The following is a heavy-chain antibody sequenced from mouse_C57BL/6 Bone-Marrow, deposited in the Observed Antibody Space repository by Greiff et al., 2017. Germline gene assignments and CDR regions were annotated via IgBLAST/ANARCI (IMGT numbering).Heavy chain of an antibody. CDR2: IDPSDSYT. J-gene: IGHJ1*03. CDR1: GYTFTSYW. CDR3: ARSVLGYFDV. V-gene: IGHV1-59*01. Sequence: VKLQQSGAELVRPGTSVKLSCKASGYTFTSYWMHWVKQRPGQGLEWIGVIDPSDSYTNYNQKFKGKATLTVDTSSSTAYMQLSSLTSEDSAVYYCARSVLGYFDVWGTGTTVTVSS. D-gene: IGHD2-10*02.